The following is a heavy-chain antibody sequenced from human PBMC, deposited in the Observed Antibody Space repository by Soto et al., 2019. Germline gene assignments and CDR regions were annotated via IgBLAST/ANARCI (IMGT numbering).Heavy chain of an antibody. CDR3: AKDRGGFTSGWEFFDF. CDR2: ISGNGATT. Sequence: EVALLESGGGLVQPGGSLRLSCEVFGVAFSFYSMSWVRQAPGKGLEWVASISGNGATTYYAASGKGRFTFSRDNSKNTVHLQMNSLRGEDTAVYYCAKDRGGFTSGWEFFDFWGQGTLVTVSS. CDR1: GVAFSFYS. D-gene: IGHD6-19*01. V-gene: IGHV3-23*01. J-gene: IGHJ4*02.